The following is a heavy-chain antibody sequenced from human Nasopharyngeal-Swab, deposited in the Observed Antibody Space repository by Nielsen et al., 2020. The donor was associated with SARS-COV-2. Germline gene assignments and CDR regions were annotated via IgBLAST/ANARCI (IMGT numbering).Heavy chain of an antibody. CDR2: ISSSGSTI. CDR1: GFTFSDYY. D-gene: IGHD1-26*01. CDR3: ASINATYSGSYLDY. V-gene: IGHV3-11*01. J-gene: IGHJ4*02. Sequence: GESLKISCAASGFTFSDYYMSWIRQAPGKGLEWVSYISSSGSTIYYADSVKGRFTISRDNAKNSLYLQMNSLRAEDTAVYYCASINATYSGSYLDYWGQGTLVTVSS.